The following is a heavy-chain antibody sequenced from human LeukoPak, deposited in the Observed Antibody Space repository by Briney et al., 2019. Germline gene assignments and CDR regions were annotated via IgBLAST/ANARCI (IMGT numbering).Heavy chain of an antibody. D-gene: IGHD6-13*01. J-gene: IGHJ3*02. V-gene: IGHV1-2*04. CDR1: GFTFSSYA. CDR3: ARGSGSSPVMDEDAFDI. Sequence: PGRSLRLSCAASGFTFSSYAMHWVRQAPGQGLEWMGWINPNSGGTNYAQKFQGWVTMTRDTSISTAYMELSRLRSDDTAVYYCARGSGSSPVMDEDAFDIWGQGTMVTVSS. CDR2: INPNSGGT.